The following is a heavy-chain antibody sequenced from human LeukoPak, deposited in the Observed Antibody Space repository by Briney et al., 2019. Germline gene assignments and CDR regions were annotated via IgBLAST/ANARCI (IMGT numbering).Heavy chain of an antibody. Sequence: PGGSLRLSCVASGFTYRAYWMSWVRQAPGKGLEWVAIINKDESVTSYVDSVKGRFTNSRDNAKDSLYLHVTNLRAEDTAVYYCARADWGSLDYWGQGNLVTVS. CDR3: ARADWGSLDY. D-gene: IGHD7-27*01. CDR1: GFTYRAYW. J-gene: IGHJ4*02. V-gene: IGHV3-7*01. CDR2: INKDESVT.